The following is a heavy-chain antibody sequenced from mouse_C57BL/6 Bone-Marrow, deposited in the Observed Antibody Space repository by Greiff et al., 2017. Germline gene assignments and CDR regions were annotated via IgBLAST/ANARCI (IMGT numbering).Heavy chain of an antibody. CDR2: IDPSDSYT. D-gene: IGHD1-1*01. V-gene: IGHV1-59*01. CDR1: GYTFTSYW. CDR3: ARSLYYYGSSSHDYYAMDY. Sequence: VQLQQPGAELVRPGTSVKLSCKASGYTFTSYWMHWVKQRPGQGLEWIGVIDPSDSYTNYNQKFKGKATLTVDTSSSTAYMQLSSLTSEDSAVYYCARSLYYYGSSSHDYYAMDYWGQGTSVTVSS. J-gene: IGHJ4*01.